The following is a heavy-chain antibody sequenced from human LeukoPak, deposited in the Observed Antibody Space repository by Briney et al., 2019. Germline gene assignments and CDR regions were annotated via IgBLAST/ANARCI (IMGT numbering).Heavy chain of an antibody. J-gene: IGHJ4*02. CDR2: IYYSGST. CDR1: GVSLSSGGFY. Sequence: PSQTLSLTCTVSGVSLSSGGFYWSWIRQHPGKGLEWVGYIYYSGSTYYNPSLKSRVTISVDTSKNQFSLKLSSVTAADTAVYYCARGETGGEMDYWGQGTLATVSS. V-gene: IGHV4-31*03. D-gene: IGHD1-1*01. CDR3: ARGETGGEMDY.